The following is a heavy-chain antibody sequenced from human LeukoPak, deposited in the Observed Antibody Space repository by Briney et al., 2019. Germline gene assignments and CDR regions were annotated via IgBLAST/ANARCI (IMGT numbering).Heavy chain of an antibody. J-gene: IGHJ4*02. CDR2: ISSSSSYI. CDR1: GFTFEDYA. Sequence: GGSLRLSCEASGFTFEDYAMSWVRQAPGKGLEWVSSISSSSSYIYYADSVKGRFTISRDNAKNSLYLQMNSLRAEDTAVYYCARDAFPSSCSGGSCYVLRPFDYWGQGTLVTVSS. CDR3: ARDAFPSSCSGGSCYVLRPFDY. D-gene: IGHD2-15*01. V-gene: IGHV3-21*01.